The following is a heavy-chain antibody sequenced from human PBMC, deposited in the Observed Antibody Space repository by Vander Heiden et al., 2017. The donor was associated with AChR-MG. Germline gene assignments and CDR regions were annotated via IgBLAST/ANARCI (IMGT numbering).Heavy chain of an antibody. CDR3: ARDTMRGTVGFDP. Sequence: EVQLVESGGGLVTPGGSLTLSCAASGFTFSTYNMDWVRQAPGKGLEWVASISETSSYIYYADSLKGRFTISRDNAKNSLYLQMNSLRAEDTAVYYCARDTMRGTVGFDPWCQGTLVTVSS. V-gene: IGHV3-21*01. CDR1: GFTFSTYN. J-gene: IGHJ5*02. CDR2: ISETSSYI. D-gene: IGHD3-10*01.